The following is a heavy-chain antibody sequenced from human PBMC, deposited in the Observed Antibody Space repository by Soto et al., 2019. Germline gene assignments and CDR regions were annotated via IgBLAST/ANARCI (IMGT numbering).Heavy chain of an antibody. CDR2: IYSGGST. CDR1: GFTVSSNY. D-gene: IGHD1-26*01. Sequence: SLRLSCAASGFTVSSNYMSWVRQAPGKGLEWVSVIYSGGSTYYADSVKGRFTISRDNSKNTLYLQMNSLRAEDTAVYYCAREPPNSGSYPGAFDIWGQGTMVTVSS. CDR3: AREPPNSGSYPGAFDI. J-gene: IGHJ3*02. V-gene: IGHV3-53*01.